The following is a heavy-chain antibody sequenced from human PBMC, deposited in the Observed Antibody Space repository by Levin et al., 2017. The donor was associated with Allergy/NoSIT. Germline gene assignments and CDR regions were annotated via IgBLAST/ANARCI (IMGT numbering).Heavy chain of an antibody. J-gene: IGHJ4*02. CDR3: ARDRYDSSGFPGY. V-gene: IGHV3-21*01. CDR1: GFTFSGYS. CDR2: ISSSSHYI. D-gene: IGHD3-22*01. Sequence: GESLKISCAASGFTFSGYSMNWVRQAPGKGLEWVSSISSSSHYIYYADSVKGRFTISRDNAKYSMYLQMNSLRAEDTAVYYCARDRYDSSGFPGYWGQGTLVTVSS.